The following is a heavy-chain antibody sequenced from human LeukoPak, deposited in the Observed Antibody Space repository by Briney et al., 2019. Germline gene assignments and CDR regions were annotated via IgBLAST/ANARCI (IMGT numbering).Heavy chain of an antibody. CDR2: ISSSSSYI. CDR3: ARLYDGSAYHADHFDY. V-gene: IGHV3-21*01. J-gene: IGHJ4*02. CDR1: GFTFSSYS. D-gene: IGHD3-22*01. Sequence: TGGSLRLSCAASGFTFSSYSMNWVRQAAGKGLEWVSSISSSSSYIYYADSVKGRFTISRDNAKNSLYLQMNSLRAEDTAVYYCARLYDGSAYHADHFDYWGQGTLVIVSS.